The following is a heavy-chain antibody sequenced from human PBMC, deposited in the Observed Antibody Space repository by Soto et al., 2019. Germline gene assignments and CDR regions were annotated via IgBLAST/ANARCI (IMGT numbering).Heavy chain of an antibody. J-gene: IGHJ4*02. CDR3: ARISSASSAWLPDY. CDR2: INVYNGNT. D-gene: IGHD2-2*01. CDR1: GCTFTSNS. Sequence: GASVKVSCKASGCTFTSNSIGWLRQAPGQGLEWMGWINVYNGNTNYAQQLQGRVTLTTDKSTSTAYMDLRSLSSDEAALDYCARISSASSAWLPDYGGQGTLVTVSS. V-gene: IGHV1-18*04.